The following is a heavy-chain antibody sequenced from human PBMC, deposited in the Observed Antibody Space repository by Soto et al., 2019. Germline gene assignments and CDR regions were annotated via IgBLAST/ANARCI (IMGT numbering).Heavy chain of an antibody. V-gene: IGHV1-2*02. Sequence: ASVKVSCKASGYTFTSYYIHWVRQAPGQGLEWMGWINPITGGTNYAPKFQGRVTMTRDTSITTAYMELSRLRSDDTAVYYCARNYYDSSDRDYLDYWGQGTPVPVSS. D-gene: IGHD3-22*01. J-gene: IGHJ4*02. CDR3: ARNYYDSSDRDYLDY. CDR2: INPITGGT. CDR1: GYTFTSYY.